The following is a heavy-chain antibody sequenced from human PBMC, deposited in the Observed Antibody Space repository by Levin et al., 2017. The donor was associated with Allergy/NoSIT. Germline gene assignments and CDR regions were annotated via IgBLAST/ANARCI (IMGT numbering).Heavy chain of an antibody. V-gene: IGHV3-74*01. CDR3: AREGIAVAGTYYYYYMDV. CDR1: GFTFSTYW. J-gene: IGHJ6*03. D-gene: IGHD6-19*01. CDR2: IHSDGSST. Sequence: GGSPRLSCAASGFTFSTYWMHWVRQAPGKGLVWVSRIHSDGSSTNYADSVKGRFTISRDNANNTLYLQMHSLRAEDTAVYYCAREGIAVAGTYYYYYMDVWGKGTTVTVSS.